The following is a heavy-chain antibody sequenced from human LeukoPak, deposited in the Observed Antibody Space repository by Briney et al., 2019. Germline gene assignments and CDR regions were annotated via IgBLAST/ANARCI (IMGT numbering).Heavy chain of an antibody. V-gene: IGHV1-18*04. CDR3: ARDHTMVRGVNHGMDV. CDR2: ISAYNGNT. Sequence: ASVKVSCKASGCTFTSYGISWVRQAPGQGLEWMGWISAYNGNTNYAQKLQGRVTMTTDTSTSTAYMELRSLRSDDTAVYYCARDHTMVRGVNHGMDVWGKGTTVTVSS. CDR1: GCTFTSYG. D-gene: IGHD3-10*01. J-gene: IGHJ6*04.